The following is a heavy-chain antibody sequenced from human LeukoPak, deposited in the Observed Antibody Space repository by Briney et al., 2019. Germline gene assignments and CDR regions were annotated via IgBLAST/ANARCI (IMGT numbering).Heavy chain of an antibody. CDR2: IRYDGTNK. J-gene: IGHJ4*02. CDR3: ARPYYGSGFFDY. D-gene: IGHD3-10*01. Sequence: GGSLRLSCAASGFTFSSYGMHWVRQAPGKGLEWVAFIRYDGTNKYYADSVKGRFTISRDNSKNSLYLQMNSLRAEDTALYYCARPYYGSGFFDYWGQGTLVTVSS. V-gene: IGHV3-30*02. CDR1: GFTFSSYG.